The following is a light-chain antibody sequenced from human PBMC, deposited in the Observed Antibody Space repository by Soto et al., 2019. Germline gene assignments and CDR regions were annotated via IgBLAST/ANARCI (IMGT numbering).Light chain of an antibody. J-gene: IGKJ1*01. CDR3: QQYNSYST. CDR1: QSISSW. Sequence: DIQMTQSPSTLFVSLGDRVTITCRASQSISSWLAWYQQKPGKAPKLLIYKASILESGVPSRFSGSGSGTDFTLTISSLQPDDFATYYCQQYNSYSTFGQGTKVEIK. CDR2: KAS. V-gene: IGKV1-5*03.